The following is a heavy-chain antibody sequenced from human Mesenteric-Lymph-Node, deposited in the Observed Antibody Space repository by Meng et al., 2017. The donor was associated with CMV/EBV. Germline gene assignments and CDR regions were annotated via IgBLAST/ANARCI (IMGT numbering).Heavy chain of an antibody. V-gene: IGHV4-39*07. Sequence: SETLSLTCTVSGGSISSSDYYWGWIRQPPGKGLEWIGNIYYSGSTYYNPSLKSRVTISVDTSKNQFSLRVYSVTAADTAGYYCASFVGSYCTTCYPKSYFYGMDVWGQGTTVTVSS. CDR2: IYYSGST. CDR3: ASFVGSYCTTCYPKSYFYGMDV. D-gene: IGHD2-2*01. CDR1: GGSISSSDYY. J-gene: IGHJ6*02.